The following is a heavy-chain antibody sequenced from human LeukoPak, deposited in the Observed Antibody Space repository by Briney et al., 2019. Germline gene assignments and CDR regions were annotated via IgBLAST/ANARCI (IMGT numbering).Heavy chain of an antibody. CDR2: ISGSGGST. CDR1: GFTYSSYA. J-gene: IGHJ4*02. D-gene: IGHD2-2*01. V-gene: IGHV3-23*01. CDR3: AKVLTLVVPALLD. Sequence: GGALRLSCAASGFTYSSYAMSWVRQAPGKGLEWVSAISGSGGSTYYADSVKGRFTISRDNSKNTLYLQMNSLRAEDTAVYYCAKVLTLVVPALLDWGQGTLVTVSS.